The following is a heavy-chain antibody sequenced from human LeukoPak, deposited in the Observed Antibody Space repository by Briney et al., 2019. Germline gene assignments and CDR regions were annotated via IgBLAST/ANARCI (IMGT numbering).Heavy chain of an antibody. D-gene: IGHD3-10*01. CDR1: GFIFSSHG. Sequence: GSLRLSCAASGFIFSSHGMHWVRQPPGKGLEWIGEINHSGSTNYNPSPKSRVTISVDTSKNQFSLKLSSVTAADTAVYYCARVLLWSGPYYYYGMDVWGQGTTVTVSS. V-gene: IGHV4-34*01. J-gene: IGHJ6*02. CDR3: ARVLLWSGPYYYYGMDV. CDR2: INHSGST.